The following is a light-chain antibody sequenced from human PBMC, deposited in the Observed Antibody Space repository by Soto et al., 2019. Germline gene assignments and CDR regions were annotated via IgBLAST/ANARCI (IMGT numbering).Light chain of an antibody. CDR2: EDN. CDR1: SGSIASNY. J-gene: IGLJ2*01. V-gene: IGLV6-57*03. CDR3: QSCDSSIQSV. Sequence: NFMLTQPHSVSESPGKTVTISCTRSSGSIASNYVQWYQQRPGSAPTTVIYEDNQRPSGVPDRFSGSIDSSSNSASLPISGLKTEDEADYYCQSCDSSIQSVFGGGTKLTVL.